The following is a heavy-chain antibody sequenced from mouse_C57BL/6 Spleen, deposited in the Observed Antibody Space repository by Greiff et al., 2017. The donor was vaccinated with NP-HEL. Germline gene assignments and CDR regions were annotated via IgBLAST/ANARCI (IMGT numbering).Heavy chain of an antibody. CDR2: ISGGGGNT. CDR1: GFTFSSYT. J-gene: IGHJ2*01. D-gene: IGHD2-4*01. CDR3: ARLTMITEVYFDY. V-gene: IGHV5-9*01. Sequence: EVQVVESGGGLVKPGGSLKLSCAASGFTFSSYTMSWVRQTPEKRLEWVATISGGGGNTYYPDSVKGRFTISRDNAKNTLYLQMSSLRFEDTALYYCARLTMITEVYFDYWGQGTTLTVSS.